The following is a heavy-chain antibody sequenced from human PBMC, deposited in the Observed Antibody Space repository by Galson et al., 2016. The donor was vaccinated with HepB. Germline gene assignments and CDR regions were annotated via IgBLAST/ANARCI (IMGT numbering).Heavy chain of an antibody. J-gene: IGHJ6*02. CDR2: IIPILGIT. D-gene: IGHD3-10*01. Sequence: SVKVSCKASGGTFSSYAVSWVRQAPGQGLEWMGGIIPILGITNYAQKFQGSVTITADESTSTAYMELSSLRSEDTAVYCCVSLRVGVRSPIYYYGQDVWGLGPTVAVSS. V-gene: IGHV1-69*10. CDR3: VSLRVGVRSPIYYYGQDV. CDR1: GGTFSSYA.